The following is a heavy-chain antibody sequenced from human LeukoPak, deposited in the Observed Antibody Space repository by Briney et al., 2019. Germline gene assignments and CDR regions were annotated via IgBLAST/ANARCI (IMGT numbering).Heavy chain of an antibody. V-gene: IGHV3-23*01. Sequence: GGSLRLSCTASVFNFSVAWVRQAPGMGLEWVSSISGSGQTTYYADFVRGRFTISRDSSKNTVFLQMNSLRAEDTAVYYCARHDRSMRFFDYWGQGTLVTVSS. CDR1: VFNFS. D-gene: IGHD1-1*01. CDR3: ARHDRSMRFFDY. CDR2: ISGSGQTT. J-gene: IGHJ4*02.